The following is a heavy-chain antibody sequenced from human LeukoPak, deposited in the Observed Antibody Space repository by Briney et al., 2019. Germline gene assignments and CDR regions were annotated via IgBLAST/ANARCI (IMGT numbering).Heavy chain of an antibody. Sequence: GGSLRLSCAASGFTFTNAWMSWVRQAPGKGLEWVARIKSNTDGGTTDYAAPVKGRFVISRDDSKNTLYLQMNSLKNEDTAVYYCTTIAGDYDYVWGSYRYGYFDYWGQGTLVTVSS. CDR3: TTIAGDYDYVWGSYRYGYFDY. D-gene: IGHD3-16*02. CDR1: GFTFTNAW. CDR2: IKSNTDGGTT. V-gene: IGHV3-15*01. J-gene: IGHJ4*02.